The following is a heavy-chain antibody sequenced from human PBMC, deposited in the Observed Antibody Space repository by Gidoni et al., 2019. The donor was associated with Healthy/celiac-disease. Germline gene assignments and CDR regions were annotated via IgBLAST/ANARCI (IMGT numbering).Heavy chain of an antibody. CDR1: GFTFSSYS. Sequence: EVQLVESGGGLVKPGGSLRLSCAASGFTFSSYSMNWVRQAPGKGLEWVSSISSSGSTIYYADSVKGRFTISRDNAKNSLYLQMNSLRAEDTAVYYCAREQYSYGRAYDYWGQGTLVTVSS. D-gene: IGHD5-18*01. CDR3: AREQYSYGRAYDY. J-gene: IGHJ4*02. CDR2: ISSSGSTI. V-gene: IGHV3-21*01.